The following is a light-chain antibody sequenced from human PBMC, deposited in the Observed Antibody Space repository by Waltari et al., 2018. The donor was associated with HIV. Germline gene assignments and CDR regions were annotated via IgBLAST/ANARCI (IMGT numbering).Light chain of an antibody. V-gene: IGLV2-8*01. CDR1: SSDVGGYNY. CDR3: CSYTGYNDFL. Sequence: QSALTQPPSASGSPGQSVTISCTGTSSDVGGYNYVSWYQQHPGKAPKLIIFEVTKRPSVVPNRFSGSNSGNTASLTVSGLQADDEADYYCCSYTGYNDFLFGAGTKLTVL. CDR2: EVT. J-gene: IGLJ3*02.